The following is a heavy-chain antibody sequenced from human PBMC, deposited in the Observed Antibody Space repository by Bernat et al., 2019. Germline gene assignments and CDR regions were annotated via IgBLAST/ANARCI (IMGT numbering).Heavy chain of an antibody. V-gene: IGHV3-30*18. CDR1: GFTFSSYG. CDR3: AKSYSSGWYGWFDP. CDR2: ISYDGSNK. J-gene: IGHJ5*02. Sequence: QVQLMESGGGVVQPGRSLRLSCAASGFTFSSYGMHWVRQAPGKGLEWVAVISYDGSNKYYADSVKGRFTISRDNSKNTLYLQMNSLRAEDTAVYYCAKSYSSGWYGWFDPWGQGTLVTVSS. D-gene: IGHD6-19*01.